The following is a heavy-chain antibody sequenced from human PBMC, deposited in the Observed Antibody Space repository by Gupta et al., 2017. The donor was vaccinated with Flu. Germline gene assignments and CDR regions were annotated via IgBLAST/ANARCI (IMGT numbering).Heavy chain of an antibody. V-gene: IGHV4-39*01. Sequence: SSSYSWGWIRQPPGKGLEWIGSVYYSGSTYYNPSVKSRVTISVDTSKNQFSLQLSSVTAADTAVYYCARRGDDFWSGFDVWGKGTTVTVSS. CDR3: ARRGDDFWSGFDV. J-gene: IGHJ6*04. CDR2: VYYSGST. CDR1: SSSYS. D-gene: IGHD3-3*01.